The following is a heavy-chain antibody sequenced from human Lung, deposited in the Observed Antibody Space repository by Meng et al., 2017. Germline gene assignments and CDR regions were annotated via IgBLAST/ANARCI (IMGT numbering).Heavy chain of an antibody. V-gene: IGHV4-4*02. CDR1: GGSISSSNL. Sequence: VQLQESGPGTLQASGTLLLTCAFSGGSISSSNLWSWVRQPPGQGLEWIGEIYHSGSTNYNPSLKSRVTISVDKSKNQFSLKLSSVTAADTAVYYCARGSITMVRGVSVFDPWGQGTLVTVSS. D-gene: IGHD3-10*01. CDR3: ARGSITMVRGVSVFDP. CDR2: IYHSGST. J-gene: IGHJ5*02.